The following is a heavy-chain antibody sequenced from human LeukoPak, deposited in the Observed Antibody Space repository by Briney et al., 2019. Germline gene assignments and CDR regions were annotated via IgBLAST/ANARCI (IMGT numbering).Heavy chain of an antibody. CDR3: ARDSSGWYYFDY. V-gene: IGHV3-74*01. CDR2: VNTNGGST. D-gene: IGHD6-19*01. Sequence: HPGGSLRLSCAASGFTFSNYWMHWVRQAPGKGLVWVSRVNTNGGSTNYADFVKGRFTISRDNAKNSLYLQMNSLRAEDTDVYYCARDSSGWYYFDYWGPGIMVTVSS. CDR1: GFTFSNYW. J-gene: IGHJ4*02.